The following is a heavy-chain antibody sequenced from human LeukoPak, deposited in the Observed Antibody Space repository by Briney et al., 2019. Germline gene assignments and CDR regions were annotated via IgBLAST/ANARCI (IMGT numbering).Heavy chain of an antibody. CDR2: ISSSGSTM. Sequence: GGSLRLSCAASGFTFSGYNMNWVRQAPGKGLEWVSYISSSGSTMYYADSVKGRFTISRDNAKNSLYLQMNTLRAEDTAVYYCTREAYSSTSGYYYGLDVWGQGTTVTVSS. CDR3: TREAYSSTSGYYYGLDV. J-gene: IGHJ6*02. CDR1: GFTFSGYN. V-gene: IGHV3-48*01. D-gene: IGHD6-13*01.